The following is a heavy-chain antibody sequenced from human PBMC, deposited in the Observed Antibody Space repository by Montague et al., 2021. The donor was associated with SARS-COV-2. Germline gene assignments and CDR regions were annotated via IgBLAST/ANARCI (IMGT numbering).Heavy chain of an antibody. CDR1: GFIFSNYW. CDR2: INIDGSGT. CDR3: ASWISGVAGTDY. Sequence: SLSFSASGFIFSNYWMHWVRQAPGKGLVWVSRINIDGSGTTYADSVKGRFTISRDNAKNTLYLQMNSLRAEDTAVYYCASWISGVAGTDYWGQGTLVTVSS. V-gene: IGHV3-74*01. J-gene: IGHJ4*02. D-gene: IGHD6-19*01.